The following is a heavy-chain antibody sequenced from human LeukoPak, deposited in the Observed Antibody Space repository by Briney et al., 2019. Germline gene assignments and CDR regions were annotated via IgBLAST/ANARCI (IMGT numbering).Heavy chain of an antibody. J-gene: IGHJ5*02. CDR1: GFTFDDYA. CDR2: ISWNSGSI. V-gene: IGHV3-9*01. D-gene: IGHD2-2*01. Sequence: GGSLRLSCAASGFTFDDYAMHWVRQAPGKGLEWVSGISWNSGSIGYADSVKGRFTISRDNAKNSLYLQMNSLRAEDTALYYCAKDGCSSTSCYRRYNWFDPWGQGTLVTVSS. CDR3: AKDGCSSTSCYRRYNWFDP.